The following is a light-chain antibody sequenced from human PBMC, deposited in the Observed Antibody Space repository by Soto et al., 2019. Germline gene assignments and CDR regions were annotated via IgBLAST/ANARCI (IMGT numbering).Light chain of an antibody. V-gene: IGKV3D-20*01. J-gene: IGKJ3*01. CDR3: QQYGGSLT. CDR1: QSISSY. CDR2: DAS. Sequence: EIVLTQSPATLSLSPGERSTLSCGASQSISSYLAWYQQKPGLAPRLLIYDASSRATGIPDRCSGSGSGTDFTLTISRLEPEDFAVYYCQQYGGSLTFGPGTQVDIK.